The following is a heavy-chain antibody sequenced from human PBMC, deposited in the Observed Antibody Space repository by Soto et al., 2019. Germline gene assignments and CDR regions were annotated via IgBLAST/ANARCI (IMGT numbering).Heavy chain of an antibody. D-gene: IGHD1-26*01. CDR2: IYYSGST. V-gene: IGHV4-30-4*01. Sequence: SETLSLTCTVSGGSISSGDYYWSWIRQPPGKGLEWIGYIYYSGSTYYNPSLKSRVTISVDTSKNQFSLKLSSVTAADTAVYYCAREEWELHLDYWGQGTLVTVS. J-gene: IGHJ4*02. CDR1: GGSISSGDYY. CDR3: AREEWELHLDY.